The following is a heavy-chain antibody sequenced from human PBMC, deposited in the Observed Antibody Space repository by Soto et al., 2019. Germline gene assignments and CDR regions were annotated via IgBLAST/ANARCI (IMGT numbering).Heavy chain of an antibody. V-gene: IGHV2-70*11. CDR3: ARIRVVRGTNWTGMDV. Sequence: SGPTLVNPTQTLTLTCTFSGFSLSTSGMCVSWIRQPPGKALEWLARIDWDDDKYYSTSLKTRLTISKDTSKNQVVLTMTNMDPVDTATYYCARIRVVRGTNWTGMDVWGQGTTVTGSS. D-gene: IGHD3-10*01. J-gene: IGHJ6*02. CDR1: GFSLSTSGMC. CDR2: IDWDDDK.